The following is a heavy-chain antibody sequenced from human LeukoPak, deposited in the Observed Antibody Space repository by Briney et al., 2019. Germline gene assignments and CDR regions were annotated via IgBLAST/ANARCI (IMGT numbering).Heavy chain of an antibody. D-gene: IGHD3-16*01. CDR3: AKGLYYYYALGSYTLDF. Sequence: PGGSLRLSCAASGFTFDDYGMNWVREAPGKGLEWVSGINWNGGSTSYADSVKGRFTISRDNAKNSLSLQMNSLRAEDTAVYYCAKGLYYYYALGSYTLDFWGQGTQVTVSS. V-gene: IGHV3-20*04. CDR2: INWNGGST. CDR1: GFTFDDYG. J-gene: IGHJ4*02.